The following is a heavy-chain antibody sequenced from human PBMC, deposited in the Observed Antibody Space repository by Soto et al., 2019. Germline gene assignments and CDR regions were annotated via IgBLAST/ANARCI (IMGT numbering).Heavy chain of an antibody. CDR3: AKDRRSITGTENCFDP. V-gene: IGHV3-9*01. CDR1: GFTFDDYA. Sequence: EVQLVESGGGLVQPGRSLRLSCAASGFTFDDYAMHWVRQAPGKGLAGVSGISWNSGSIGYADSVKGRFTISRDNAKNSLYLQMKSLRADDTALYYCAKDRRSITGTENCFDPWGQGTLVTVSS. CDR2: ISWNSGSI. J-gene: IGHJ5*02. D-gene: IGHD1-7*01.